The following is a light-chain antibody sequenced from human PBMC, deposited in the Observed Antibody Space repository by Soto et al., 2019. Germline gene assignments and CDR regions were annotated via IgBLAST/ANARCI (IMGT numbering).Light chain of an antibody. CDR3: SSYTSSSTYV. CDR2: EVS. Sequence: QSALTQPASVSGSPGQSITISCTGTSGDVGGYSYVSWYQHHPDKAPKLIIYEVSNRPSGVSNRFSGSTSGSTASLTISGLQAEDEADYYCSSYTSSSTYVFGTGTKLTV. CDR1: SGDVGGYSY. J-gene: IGLJ1*01. V-gene: IGLV2-14*01.